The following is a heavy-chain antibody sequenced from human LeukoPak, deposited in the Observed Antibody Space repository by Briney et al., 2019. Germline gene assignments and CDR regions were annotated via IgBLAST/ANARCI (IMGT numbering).Heavy chain of an antibody. Sequence: GESLKISCKGSGYSFTSYWIGWERQMPGKGLEWMGIIYPGDSDTRYSPSFQGQFTISADKSISTAYLQWSSLKASDTAMYYCASWHWGRNDAFDIWGQGTMVTVSS. CDR1: GYSFTSYW. CDR3: ASWHWGRNDAFDI. CDR2: IYPGDSDT. V-gene: IGHV5-51*01. D-gene: IGHD7-27*01. J-gene: IGHJ3*02.